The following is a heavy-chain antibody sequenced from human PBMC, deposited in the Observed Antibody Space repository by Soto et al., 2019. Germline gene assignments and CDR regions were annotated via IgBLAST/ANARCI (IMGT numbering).Heavy chain of an antibody. CDR1: GFTFSSYG. CDR3: ARMEWEPTYFDY. CDR2: IWYDGSNK. Sequence: QVQLVESGGGVVQPGRSLRLSCAASGFTFSSYGIHWVRQAPGKGLEWVAVIWYDGSNKYYADSVKGRFTISRDNSKNTLYLQMNSLRAEDTAVYYCARMEWEPTYFDYWGQGTLVTVSS. D-gene: IGHD1-26*01. V-gene: IGHV3-33*01. J-gene: IGHJ4*02.